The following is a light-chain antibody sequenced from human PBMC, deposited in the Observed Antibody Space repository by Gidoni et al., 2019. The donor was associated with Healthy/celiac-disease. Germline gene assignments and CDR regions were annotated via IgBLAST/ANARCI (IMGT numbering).Light chain of an antibody. V-gene: IGKV3-11*01. CDR1: QLVSSY. CDR3: QQRSNWVLT. Sequence: EIVLTQSPATLSLSPGERATLSCRASQLVSSYLAWYQQKPGQAPRLLIYDASNRATGIPARFSGSGSGTDFTLTISSLEPEDFAVYYCQQRSNWVLTFGGGTKVEIK. J-gene: IGKJ4*01. CDR2: DAS.